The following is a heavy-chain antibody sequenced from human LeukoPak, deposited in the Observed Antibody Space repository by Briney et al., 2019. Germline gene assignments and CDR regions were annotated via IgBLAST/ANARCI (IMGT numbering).Heavy chain of an antibody. J-gene: IGHJ4*02. CDR3: ARGLDRLRLGELPDPSPFDY. V-gene: IGHV1-69*13. Sequence: SVKVSCKASGGTFSSYTISWVRQAPGQGLEWMGRIIPIFGIANYAEKFQGRVTITADESTSTGYMELSSLRSEDTAVYYCARGLDRLRLGELPDPSPFDYWGQGTLVTVSS. CDR1: GGTFSSYT. D-gene: IGHD3-16*01. CDR2: IIPIFGIA.